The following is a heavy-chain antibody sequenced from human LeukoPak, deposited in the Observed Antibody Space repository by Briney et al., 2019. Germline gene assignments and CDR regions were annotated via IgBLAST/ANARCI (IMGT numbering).Heavy chain of an antibody. J-gene: IGHJ4*02. D-gene: IGHD2-2*01. CDR1: GFTFSSYS. CDR2: IRYDGSNK. Sequence: GGSLRLSCAASGFTFSSYSMNWVRQAPGKGLEWVAFIRYDGSNKYYADSVKGRFTISRDNSKNTLYLQMNSLRAEDTAVYYCAKGRSNIVVVPAAMEADYWGQGTLVTVSS. CDR3: AKGRSNIVVVPAAMEADY. V-gene: IGHV3-30*02.